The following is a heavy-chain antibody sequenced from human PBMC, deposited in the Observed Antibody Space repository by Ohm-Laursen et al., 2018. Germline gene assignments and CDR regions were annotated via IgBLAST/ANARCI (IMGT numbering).Heavy chain of an antibody. Sequence: SVKVSCKASGYTFTSYDINWVRQATGQGLEWMGWMNPNSGNTGYAQKFQGRVTMTRNTSISTAYMELSSLRPEDTAVYYCATEYYDSSGYYSLGGMDVWGQGTTVTVSS. D-gene: IGHD3-22*01. CDR3: ATEYYDSSGYYSLGGMDV. V-gene: IGHV1-8*01. CDR1: GYTFTSYD. J-gene: IGHJ6*02. CDR2: MNPNSGNT.